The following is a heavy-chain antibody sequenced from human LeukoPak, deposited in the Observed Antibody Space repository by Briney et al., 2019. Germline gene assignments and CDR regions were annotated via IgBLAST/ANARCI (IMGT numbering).Heavy chain of an antibody. J-gene: IGHJ4*02. Sequence: PGGSLRLSCAASGFTFSSSWMSWVRQAPGKGLEWVSSISSSSYIYYADSVKGRFTISRDNAKNSLYLQMNSLRAEDTAVYYCARDVGYYDSSGRPRDYWGQGTLVTVSS. CDR1: GFTFSSSW. V-gene: IGHV3-21*01. D-gene: IGHD3-22*01. CDR2: ISSSSYI. CDR3: ARDVGYYDSSGRPRDY.